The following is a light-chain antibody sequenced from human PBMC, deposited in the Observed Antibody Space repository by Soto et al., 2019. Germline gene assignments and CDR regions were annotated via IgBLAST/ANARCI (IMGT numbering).Light chain of an antibody. J-gene: IGKJ5*01. CDR3: QQYNNWPLT. V-gene: IGKV3-15*01. CDR1: QNISRS. Sequence: EIVMTQSPVTLSVSPGERATLSCRASQNISRSLAWYQQKPGQGPSLLIYGTSTRAGGVPARFSGGGSGTEFTLTITSLQSEDFAVYWCQQYNNWPLTFGPGKRLEIK. CDR2: GTS.